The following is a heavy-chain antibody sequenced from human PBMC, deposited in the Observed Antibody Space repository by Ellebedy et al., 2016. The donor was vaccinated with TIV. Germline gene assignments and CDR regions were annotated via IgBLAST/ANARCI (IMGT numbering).Heavy chain of an antibody. Sequence: ASVKVSCKTSGYTFTNYYFHWIRQAPGRGLEWMGVLDARVGSTTYAQSLQGRVTMTADTSTRTIYMGLRGLRLEDTAVYYCASVPSAGADFWGQGTLVTVSS. CDR1: GYTFTNYY. J-gene: IGHJ4*02. CDR2: LDARVGST. D-gene: IGHD4-17*01. V-gene: IGHV1-46*01. CDR3: ASVPSAGADF.